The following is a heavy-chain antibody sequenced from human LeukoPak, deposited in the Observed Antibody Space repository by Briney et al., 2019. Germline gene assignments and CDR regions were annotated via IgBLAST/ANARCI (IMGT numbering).Heavy chain of an antibody. D-gene: IGHD3-16*01. V-gene: IGHV3-21*01. J-gene: IGHJ4*02. CDR1: GFTFSSYS. Sequence: PGGSLRLSCAASGFTFSSYSMNWVRQAPGKGLEWVSSISSSSSYTYYADSVKGRFTISRDNAKNSLYLQMNSLRAEDTAVYYCARGYDYVWGSYLLAPYYFDYWGQGTLVTVSS. CDR2: ISSSSSYT. CDR3: ARGYDYVWGSYLLAPYYFDY.